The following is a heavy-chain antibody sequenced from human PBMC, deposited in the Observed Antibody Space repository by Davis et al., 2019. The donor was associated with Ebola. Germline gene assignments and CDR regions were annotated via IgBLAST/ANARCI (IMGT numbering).Heavy chain of an antibody. D-gene: IGHD3-16*01. Sequence: GGSLRLSCAASGFTFSSYGMHWVRQAPGKGLEWVAVISYDGSNKYYADSVKGRFTISRDNAKNSLYLHMNSLRAEDTAVYFCAREHRGGVTGPYYSDSWGRGTLVTVSA. V-gene: IGHV3-30*03. J-gene: IGHJ4*02. CDR3: AREHRGGVTGPYYSDS. CDR2: ISYDGSNK. CDR1: GFTFSSYG.